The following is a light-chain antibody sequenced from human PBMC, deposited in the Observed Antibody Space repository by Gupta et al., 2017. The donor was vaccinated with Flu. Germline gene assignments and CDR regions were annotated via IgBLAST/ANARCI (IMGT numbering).Light chain of an antibody. CDR3: QQYNSYSWT. V-gene: IGKV1-5*03. CDR2: KAS. Sequence: PSTLSASVGDRVTITCRASQSISSWLAWYQQKPGKAPKLLIYKASSLESGVPSRFSGSGSGTEFTLTISSLQPDDFATYYCQQYNSYSWTFGQGTKVEIK. CDR1: QSISSW. J-gene: IGKJ1*01.